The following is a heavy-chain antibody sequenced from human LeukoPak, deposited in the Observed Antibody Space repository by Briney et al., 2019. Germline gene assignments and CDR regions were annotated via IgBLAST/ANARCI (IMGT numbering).Heavy chain of an antibody. V-gene: IGHV4-38-2*02. CDR3: ARGRKSDGNTVTRRYYYYYTDV. CDR2: IYHSGSA. CDR1: GYSISNGYY. J-gene: IGHJ6*03. D-gene: IGHD4-17*01. Sequence: MSSETLSLTCTVSGYSISNGYYWGWIRQPPGKGLEWIGNIYHSGSAYYNPSLKSRVTISVDTSKNQFSLKLSSVTAADTAVYYCARGRKSDGNTVTRRYYYYYTDVWGKGTTVTISS.